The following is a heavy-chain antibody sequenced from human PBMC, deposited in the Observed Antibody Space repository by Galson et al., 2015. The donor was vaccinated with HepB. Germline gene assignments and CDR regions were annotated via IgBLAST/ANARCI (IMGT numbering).Heavy chain of an antibody. V-gene: IGHV3-23*01. D-gene: IGHD6-19*01. CDR2: ISGSGGIT. Sequence: SLRLSCAASGFTFSSYAMSWVRQAPGKGLEWVSGISGSGGITYYADSVKGRFTISRDNSKNTLHLQMNNLRAEDTAVYYCAKDPVAGTPYYFDYWGQGTLVTVSS. J-gene: IGHJ4*02. CDR1: GFTFSSYA. CDR3: AKDPVAGTPYYFDY.